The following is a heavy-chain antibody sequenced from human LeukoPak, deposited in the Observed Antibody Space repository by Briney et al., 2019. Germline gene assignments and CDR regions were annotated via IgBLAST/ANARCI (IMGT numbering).Heavy chain of an antibody. CDR2: INLNSGAT. D-gene: IGHD1-26*01. V-gene: IGHV1-2*02. CDR1: GYTFTGYY. CDR3: ARDRGSHLRESCDY. Sequence: ASVKVSCKASGYTFTGYYMHWVRQAPGQGLAWMGWINLNSGATNYAQKFQGRVTMTRDTSISTAYMELSSLSSDDTAIYYCARDRGSHLRESCDYWGQGTLVTVSS. J-gene: IGHJ4*02.